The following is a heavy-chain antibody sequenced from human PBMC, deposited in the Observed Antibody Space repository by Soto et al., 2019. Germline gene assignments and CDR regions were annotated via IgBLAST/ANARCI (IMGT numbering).Heavy chain of an antibody. CDR3: AKGPHPNSGWPYYFDS. Sequence: HPGGSLRLSCVASGFSLANFPMNWVRQTPGKGLEWISYISPRGDNIYYAESVKGRFTISRDNARNSLFLQMNSLRDEDAALYYCAKGPHPNSGWPYYFDSWGQGVPVTVSS. CDR1: GFSLANFP. D-gene: IGHD6-19*01. V-gene: IGHV3-48*02. CDR2: ISPRGDNI. J-gene: IGHJ4*02.